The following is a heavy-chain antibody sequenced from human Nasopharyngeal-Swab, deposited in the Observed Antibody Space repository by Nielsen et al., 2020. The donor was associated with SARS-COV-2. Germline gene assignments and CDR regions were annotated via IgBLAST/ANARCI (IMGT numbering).Heavy chain of an antibody. D-gene: IGHD5-12*01. CDR2: ISAYNGNT. J-gene: IGHJ5*02. CDR3: ARVPPVATILIFP. Sequence: SVKVSCKASGGNFSSYAISWVRQAPGQGLEWMGWISAYNGNTNYAQKLQGRVTMTTDTSTSTAYMELRSLRSDDTAVYYCARVPPVATILIFPWGQGTLVTVSS. V-gene: IGHV1-18*01. CDR1: GGNFSSYA.